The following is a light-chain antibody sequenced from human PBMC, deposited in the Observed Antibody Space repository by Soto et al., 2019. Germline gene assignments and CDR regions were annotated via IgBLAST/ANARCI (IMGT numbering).Light chain of an antibody. Sequence: QSALIQPPSASGAPGQSVTLSCTGTSSDVGGYDYVSWYQQHPGKAPKLMICEVSRRPSGVPDRFSGSKSGNTASLTVSGLQAEDEATYYCSSYAGRNTLLFGGGTKLTVL. V-gene: IGLV2-8*01. J-gene: IGLJ2*01. CDR2: EVS. CDR1: SSDVGGYDY. CDR3: SSYAGRNTLL.